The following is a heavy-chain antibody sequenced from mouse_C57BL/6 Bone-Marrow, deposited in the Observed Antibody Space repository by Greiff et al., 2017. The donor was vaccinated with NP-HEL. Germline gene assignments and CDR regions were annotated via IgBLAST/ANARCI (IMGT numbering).Heavy chain of an antibody. D-gene: IGHD3-1*01. CDR3: ARKGTYAMDY. CDR1: GFSLTSYG. J-gene: IGHJ4*01. CDR2: IWSGGST. Sequence: QVQLQQSVPGLVQPSQSLSITCTVSGFSLTSYGVHWVRQSPGKGLEWLGVIWSGGSTDYNAAFISRLSISKDNSKSQVFFKMNSQQADDTAIYFCARKGTYAMDYWGQGTSVTVSS. V-gene: IGHV2-2*01.